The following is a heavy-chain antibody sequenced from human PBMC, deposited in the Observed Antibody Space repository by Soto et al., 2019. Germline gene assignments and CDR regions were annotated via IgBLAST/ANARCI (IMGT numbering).Heavy chain of an antibody. CDR3: ARRIYCSSTSCPLYYYFYGMDV. V-gene: IGHV4-39*01. CDR1: GGSISSSSYY. CDR2: IYYSGST. Sequence: PPETLSLTCTVSGGSISSSSYYWGWIRQPPGKGLEGFGSIYYSGSTYYNPSLKSRVTISVDTSKNQFSLKLSSVTAADTAVYYCARRIYCSSTSCPLYYYFYGMDVWGQGTTVTVSS. J-gene: IGHJ6*02. D-gene: IGHD2-2*01.